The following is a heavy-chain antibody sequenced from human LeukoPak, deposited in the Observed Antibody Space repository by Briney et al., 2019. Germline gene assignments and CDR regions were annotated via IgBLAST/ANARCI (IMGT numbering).Heavy chain of an antibody. Sequence: GGSLRLSCAASGFTFSSYAMHWVRQAPGKGLEWVAVISYDGSNKYYADSVKGRFTISRDNSKNTLYLQMNSLRAEDTAVYYCAREETHGSSFDYWGQGTLVTVSS. J-gene: IGHJ4*02. CDR1: GFTFSSYA. V-gene: IGHV3-30-3*01. D-gene: IGHD5-24*01. CDR3: AREETHGSSFDY. CDR2: ISYDGSNK.